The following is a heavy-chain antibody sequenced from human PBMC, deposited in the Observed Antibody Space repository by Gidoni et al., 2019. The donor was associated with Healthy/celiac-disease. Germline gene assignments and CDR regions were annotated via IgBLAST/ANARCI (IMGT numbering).Heavy chain of an antibody. CDR3: AREGIYYYDSSGYYQSKALDY. D-gene: IGHD3-22*01. CDR1: GYSFTSYW. CDR2: IAPSDSYT. Sequence: EVQLVQSGAEVKKPGESLRISCKGSGYSFTSYWISWGRQMPGKGLEWMGRIAPSDSYTNYSPSFQGHVTISADKSISTAYLQWSSRKASDTAMYYCAREGIYYYDSSGYYQSKALDYWGQGTLVTVSS. J-gene: IGHJ4*02. V-gene: IGHV5-10-1*03.